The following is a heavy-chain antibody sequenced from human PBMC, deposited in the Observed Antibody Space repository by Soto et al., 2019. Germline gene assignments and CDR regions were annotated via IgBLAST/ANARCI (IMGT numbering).Heavy chain of an antibody. D-gene: IGHD1-26*01. J-gene: IGHJ4*02. CDR2: ISWNSGSI. Sequence: GGSLRLSCAASGFTFDDYAMHWVRQAPGKGLEWVSGISWNSGSIGYADSVKGRFTISRDNAKNSLYLQMNSLRAEDTALYYCAKDKIGVSYYGPFDYWGQGTLVTVSS. CDR1: GFTFDDYA. V-gene: IGHV3-9*01. CDR3: AKDKIGVSYYGPFDY.